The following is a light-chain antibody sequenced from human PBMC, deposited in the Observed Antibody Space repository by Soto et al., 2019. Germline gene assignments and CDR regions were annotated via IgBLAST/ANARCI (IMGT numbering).Light chain of an antibody. CDR3: SSYTSSSPRV. CDR1: SSDVGGYNY. J-gene: IGLJ1*01. V-gene: IGLV2-14*01. Sequence: QSVLTQPASVSGSPGQSITISCTGTSSDVGGYNYVSWYQQHPGKAPKLMIYEVSNRPSGVSNRFSGSKSGNTASLTISGLQAEDEADYYCSSYTSSSPRVLGTGTRSP. CDR2: EVS.